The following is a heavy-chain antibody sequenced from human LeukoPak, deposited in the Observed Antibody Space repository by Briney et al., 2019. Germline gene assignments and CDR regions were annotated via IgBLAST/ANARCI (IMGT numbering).Heavy chain of an antibody. CDR1: GFTVGNNY. CDR2: MYSRGSV. CDR3: ARDKGPLDY. Sequence: GGSLRLSCTVSGFTVGNNYMSWVRQAPGKGLEWVALMYSRGSVHYADYVRGRFTISRDNSKNTLYLQMNSLRAEDTAVYYCARDKGPLDYWGQGTLVTVSS. V-gene: IGHV3-66*03. J-gene: IGHJ4*02.